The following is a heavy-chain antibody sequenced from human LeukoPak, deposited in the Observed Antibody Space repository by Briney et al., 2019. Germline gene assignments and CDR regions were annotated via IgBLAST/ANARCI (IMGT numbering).Heavy chain of an antibody. CDR2: INHSGST. J-gene: IGHJ4*02. CDR3: ARAKGGLGDYGLY. V-gene: IGHV4-34*01. Sequence: SETLSLTCAVYGGSFSGYYWSWIRQPPGKGLEWIGEINHSGSTNYNPSLKSRVTISVDTSKNQFSLKLSSVTAADTAVYYCARAKGGLGDYGLYWGQGTLVTVSS. D-gene: IGHD4/OR15-4a*01. CDR1: GGSFSGYY.